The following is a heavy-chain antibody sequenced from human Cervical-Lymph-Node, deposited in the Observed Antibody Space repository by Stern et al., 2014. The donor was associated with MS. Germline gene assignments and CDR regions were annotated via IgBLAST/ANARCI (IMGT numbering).Heavy chain of an antibody. CDR2: ISSSSSYT. V-gene: IGHV3-11*06. D-gene: IGHD6-19*01. J-gene: IGHJ4*02. Sequence: QVQLVESGGGLVKPGGSLRLSCAASGFTFSDYYMSWIRQAPGKGLGRGSYISSSSSYTNYADSVKGRFTISRDNAKNSLYLQMNSLRAEDTAVYYCARGYSSGWSSGGDYWGQGTLVTVSS. CDR3: ARGYSSGWSSGGDY. CDR1: GFTFSDYY.